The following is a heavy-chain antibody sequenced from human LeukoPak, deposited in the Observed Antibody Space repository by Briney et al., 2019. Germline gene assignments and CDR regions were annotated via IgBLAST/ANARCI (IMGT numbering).Heavy chain of an antibody. V-gene: IGHV1-2*02. CDR3: AITQVWDFWSGYYSAAEYFQH. CDR2: MSPNSGGT. CDR1: RYTFSNYD. D-gene: IGHD3-3*01. Sequence: GASVKVSCKASRYTFSNYDINWVRQATGQGLEWMGWMSPNSGGTNYAQKFQGRVTMTRDTSISTAYMELSRLRSDDTAVYYCAITQVWDFWSGYYSAAEYFQHWGQGTLVTVSS. J-gene: IGHJ1*01.